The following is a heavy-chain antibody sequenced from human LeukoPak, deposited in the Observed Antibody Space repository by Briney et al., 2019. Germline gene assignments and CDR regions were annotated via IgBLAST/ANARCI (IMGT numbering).Heavy chain of an antibody. CDR2: INPNSGGT. Sequence: ASVKLSCKASGYTFTGYYMHWVRNAHGPGLGWMGWINPNSGGTNYAQKFQGRVTMTTDTSISTHYMELSRLRSDDTAVYCCARTADQEPYCRSTSCYFWFDPWGQGTLVTVSS. CDR3: ARTADQEPYCRSTSCYFWFDP. CDR1: GYTFTGYY. D-gene: IGHD2-2*01. V-gene: IGHV1-2*02. J-gene: IGHJ5*02.